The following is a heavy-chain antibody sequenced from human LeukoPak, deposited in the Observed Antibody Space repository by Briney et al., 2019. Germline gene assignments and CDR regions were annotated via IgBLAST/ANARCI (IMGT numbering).Heavy chain of an antibody. CDR3: ARVQSSDYYGSGSTPYYYYYGMDV. V-gene: IGHV4-59*01. D-gene: IGHD3-10*01. Sequence: SETLSLTCIVSGGSISGYYCSWIRQSPGKGLELIAYNYYNWHINYNPSLKSRLTISLDTSKNQVSLKLTSVTAADTAVYYCARVQSSDYYGSGSTPYYYYYGMDVWGQGTTVTVS. CDR1: GGSISGYY. CDR2: NYYNWHI. J-gene: IGHJ6*02.